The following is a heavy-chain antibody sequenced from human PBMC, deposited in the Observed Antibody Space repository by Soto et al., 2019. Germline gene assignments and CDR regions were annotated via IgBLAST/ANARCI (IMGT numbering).Heavy chain of an antibody. V-gene: IGHV3-48*02. CDR3: ARVGSMYAMDV. J-gene: IGHJ6*02. CDR1: GFTFSPYS. Sequence: EVQLVESGGGLVQPGGSLRLSCAASGFTFSPYSMNWVRQAPGKGLEWVSYISSSSSPIYYADSVRGRFTISRDNAKHSLYLQTNSLRDEDTAVYYCARVGSMYAMDVWGHGTTVTVSS. D-gene: IGHD3-10*01. CDR2: ISSSSSPI.